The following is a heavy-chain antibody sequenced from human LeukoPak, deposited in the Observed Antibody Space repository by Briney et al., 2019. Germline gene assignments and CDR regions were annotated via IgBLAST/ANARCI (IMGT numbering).Heavy chain of an antibody. D-gene: IGHD5-18*01. J-gene: IGHJ4*02. CDR3: ASCGGIQLWSYIDY. V-gene: IGHV3-30*04. CDR1: GFTFSSYA. CDR2: ISYDGSNK. Sequence: PGGSLRLSCAASGFTFSSYAMHWVRQAPGKGLEWVAVISYDGSNKYYADSVKGRFTTSRDNSKNTLYLQMNSLRAEDTAVYYCASCGGIQLWSYIDYWGQGTLVTVSS.